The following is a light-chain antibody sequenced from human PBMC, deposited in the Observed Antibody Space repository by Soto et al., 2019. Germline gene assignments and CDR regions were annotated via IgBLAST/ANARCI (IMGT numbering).Light chain of an antibody. Sequence: DIQMTQSPSSLSASVGDRVTITCQASQDIYNSLNWYQQKPGKAPKLLIYDASNLQTGVPSRFSGSGSETDFTLTISSLQPEDFATYYCQQANSFPLTFGGGTKVDIK. CDR1: QDIYNS. CDR3: QQANSFPLT. J-gene: IGKJ4*01. V-gene: IGKV1-33*01. CDR2: DAS.